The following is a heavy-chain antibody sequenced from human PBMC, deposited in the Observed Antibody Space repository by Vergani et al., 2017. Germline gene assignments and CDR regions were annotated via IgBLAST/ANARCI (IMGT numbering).Heavy chain of an antibody. D-gene: IGHD3-16*01. J-gene: IGHJ4*02. Sequence: QVQLQESGPGLVKPSQTLYLTWTVSGGSISRGGYYWSWIRQHPGKGLEWIGYIYYSGSTYYNPSLKSRVTISVDTSKNQFSLKLSSVTAADTAVYYCARDGGEPQPIYFDYWGQGTLVTVSS. CDR1: GGSISRGGYY. V-gene: IGHV4-31*02. CDR2: IYYSGST. CDR3: ARDGGEPQPIYFDY.